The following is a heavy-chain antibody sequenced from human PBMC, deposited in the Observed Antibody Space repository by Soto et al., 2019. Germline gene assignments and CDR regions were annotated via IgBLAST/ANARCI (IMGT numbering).Heavy chain of an antibody. CDR2: VSSDGKDK. V-gene: IGHV3-30*04. CDR1: GFTFNTYA. J-gene: IGHJ1*01. CDR3: VRQLSFVVGTLTTREHFFQH. D-gene: IGHD2-21*02. Sequence: LVESGGGVAQPGKSQTLSCAASGFTFNTYAFHWVRQAPGKGLEWVAVVSSDGKDKFYADSVSGRFTIPRDDSKDTLFLNMNRLRTEHTAVYFCVRQLSFVVGTLTTREHFFQHWGRGTLVTVSS.